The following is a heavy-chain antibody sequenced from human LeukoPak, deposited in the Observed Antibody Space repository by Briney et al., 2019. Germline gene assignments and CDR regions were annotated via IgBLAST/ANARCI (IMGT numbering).Heavy chain of an antibody. Sequence: SVKVSCKASGGTFSSYAISWVRQAPGQGLEWMGGMIPIFGTANYAQKFQGRVTITADESTSTAYMELSSLRSEDTAVYYCARVRDYCSSTSCHYDYWGQGTLVTVSS. CDR3: ARVRDYCSSTSCHYDY. V-gene: IGHV1-69*13. CDR1: GGTFSSYA. J-gene: IGHJ4*02. D-gene: IGHD2-2*01. CDR2: MIPIFGTA.